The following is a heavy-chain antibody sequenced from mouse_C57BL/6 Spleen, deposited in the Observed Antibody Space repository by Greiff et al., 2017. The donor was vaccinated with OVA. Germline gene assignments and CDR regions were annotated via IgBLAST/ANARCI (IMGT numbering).Heavy chain of an antibody. CDR2: ISDGGSYT. V-gene: IGHV5-4*01. D-gene: IGHD4-1*01. Sequence: DVKLVESGGGLVKPGGSLKLSCAASGFTFSSYAMSWVRQTPEKRLEWVATISDGGSYTYYPDNVKGRFTISRDNAKNNLYLQMSHLKSEDTAMYYCARDNGTGTGYFDVWGTGTTVTVSS. CDR3: ARDNGTGTGYFDV. J-gene: IGHJ1*03. CDR1: GFTFSSYA.